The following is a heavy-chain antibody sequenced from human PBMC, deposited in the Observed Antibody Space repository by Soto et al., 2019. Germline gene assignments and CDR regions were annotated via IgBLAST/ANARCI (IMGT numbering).Heavy chain of an antibody. CDR1: GYSFTSYW. J-gene: IGHJ5*02. Sequence: GESLKISRKGPGYSFTSYWIGWVRQMPGKGLEWMGIIYPGDSDTRYSPSFQGQVTISADKSISTAYLQWSSLKASDTAMYYCARYLKGYSSGWYVGNWFDPWGQGTLVTVSS. CDR3: ARYLKGYSSGWYVGNWFDP. D-gene: IGHD6-19*01. V-gene: IGHV5-51*01. CDR2: IYPGDSDT.